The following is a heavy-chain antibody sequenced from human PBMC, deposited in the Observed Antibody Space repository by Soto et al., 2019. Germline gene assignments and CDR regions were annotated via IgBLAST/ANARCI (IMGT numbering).Heavy chain of an antibody. CDR3: ARTRQSCSSSRCHDVYFDY. Sequence: QVQLQESGPGLVRPAGTLSLTCAVFGDSMNTNNWWSWVRQTPGKGLEWIGEIHHNGDTTYSPSLKSLVTMSLDKSNYQFSLRLTSVTAADTAVYYCARTRQSCSSSRCHDVYFDYWGRGTLVTVSS. CDR1: GDSMNTNNW. D-gene: IGHD2-2*01. J-gene: IGHJ4*02. CDR2: IHHNGDT. V-gene: IGHV4-4*02.